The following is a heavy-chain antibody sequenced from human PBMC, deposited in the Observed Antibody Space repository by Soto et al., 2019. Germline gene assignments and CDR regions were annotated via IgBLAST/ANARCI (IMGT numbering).Heavy chain of an antibody. CDR2: IWSSGST. D-gene: IGHD6-19*01. Sequence: QVQLQESGPGLVKPSETMSLTCTVSGVSLSNSYCSWARQPPGKGLEWIGHIWSSGSTNYNPSLRRRVTLSVDTSKNQVSLQLSSVTATDPAVYYCAKGGGSYTTGWYNDYWGQGTLVTVSS. V-gene: IGHV4-4*08. J-gene: IGHJ4*02. CDR3: AKGGGSYTTGWYNDY. CDR1: GVSLSNSY.